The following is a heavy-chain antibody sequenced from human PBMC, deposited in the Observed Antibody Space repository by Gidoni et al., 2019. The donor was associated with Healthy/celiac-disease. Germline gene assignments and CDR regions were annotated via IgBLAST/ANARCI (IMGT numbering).Heavy chain of an antibody. V-gene: IGHV3-48*03. CDR3: ARPYYYDSSGSRGYFDY. D-gene: IGHD3-22*01. CDR2: ISSSGSTI. J-gene: IGHJ4*02. Sequence: EVQLVESGGGLVQPGGSLRLSCAASGFTFSSYEMNWVRQAPGKGLEWVSYISSSGSTIYYADSVKGRFTISRDNAKNSLYLQMNSLRAEDTAVYYCARPYYYDSSGSRGYFDYWGQGTLVTVSS. CDR1: GFTFSSYE.